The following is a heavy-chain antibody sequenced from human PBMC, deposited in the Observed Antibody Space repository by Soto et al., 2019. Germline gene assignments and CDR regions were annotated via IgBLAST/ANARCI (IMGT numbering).Heavy chain of an antibody. D-gene: IGHD2-8*01. CDR3: ARDLGSLGYCTNGVCYRGGHYYYGMDV. Sequence: SVKFSCKGTRYTFTGYYMHWVRQAPVQGLGWMGWMNPNSGGTNYAQKFQGRVTMNRDTSISTAYMEVSRLRSDDTAVYYCARDLGSLGYCTNGVCYRGGHYYYGMDVWGQGTKVNVCS. J-gene: IGHJ6*02. CDR1: RYTFTGYY. V-gene: IGHV1-2*02. CDR2: MNPNSGGT.